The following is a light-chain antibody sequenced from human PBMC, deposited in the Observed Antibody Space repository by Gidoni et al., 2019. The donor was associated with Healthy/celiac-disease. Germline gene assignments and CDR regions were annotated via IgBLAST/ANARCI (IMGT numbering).Light chain of an antibody. J-gene: IGKJ1*01. Sequence: EIVLTQSPGTLSLSPGERATLSCRASQSVSSSYLAWYQQKPGQAPRLLISGASSRATGSPDRFSGSGSGTDFTLTISSLEPEDFAVYYCQQYGSSPPTTFGQGTKVEIK. CDR1: QSVSSSY. CDR2: GAS. V-gene: IGKV3-20*01. CDR3: QQYGSSPPTT.